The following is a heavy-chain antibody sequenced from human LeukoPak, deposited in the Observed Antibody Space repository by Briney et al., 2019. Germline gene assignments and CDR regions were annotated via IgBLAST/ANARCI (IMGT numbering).Heavy chain of an antibody. CDR3: ARDDYGVFDAFDV. J-gene: IGHJ3*01. D-gene: IGHD3-16*01. V-gene: IGHV4-4*08. Sequence: SETLSLTCTVSGGSISSHFWTWIRQAPGKGLEWLGYVSKSGSTNYNPSLQSRITISVDTPKNQFFLKLTSVTAADTAVYFCARDDYGVFDAFDVWGQGTVVTVSS. CDR2: VSKSGST. CDR1: GGSISSHF.